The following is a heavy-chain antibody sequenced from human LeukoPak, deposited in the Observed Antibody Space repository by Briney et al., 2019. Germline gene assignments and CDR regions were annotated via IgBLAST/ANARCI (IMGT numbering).Heavy chain of an antibody. V-gene: IGHV4-39*01. D-gene: IGHD6-13*01. Sequence: PSETLSLTCSVSGGSISSSTYYWGWIRQPPGKGLEWIGNIYNSGSTYYNPPLKSRVTISVDTSKNQFSLKLSSVTAADTAVYCSNLGWFDPWGQGTLVTVSS. CDR3: NLGWFDP. CDR2: IYNSGST. CDR1: GGSISSSTYY. J-gene: IGHJ5*02.